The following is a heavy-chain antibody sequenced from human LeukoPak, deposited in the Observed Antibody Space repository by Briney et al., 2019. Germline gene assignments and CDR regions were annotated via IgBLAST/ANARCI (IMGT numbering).Heavy chain of an antibody. CDR1: GYTFTNYD. V-gene: IGHV1-8*01. CDR3: ARRSHYYYYMDV. Sequence: ASVKVSCKASGYTFTNYDINWVRQATGQGLEWMGWMNPNSGNTGYAQKFQGRVTMTRNTSISTAYMELSSLRSDDTAVYYCARRSHYYYYMDVWGKGTTVTVSS. J-gene: IGHJ6*03. CDR2: MNPNSGNT.